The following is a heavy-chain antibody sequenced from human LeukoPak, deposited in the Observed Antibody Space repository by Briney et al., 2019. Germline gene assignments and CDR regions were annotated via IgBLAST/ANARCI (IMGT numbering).Heavy chain of an antibody. CDR2: IWYDGSDK. Sequence: GRSPRLSCAASGFTFSSYGMHWVRQAPGKGLEWVAVIWYDGSDKYYADSVKGRFTISRDNSKNTLYLQMNSLRAEDTAVYYCARDGYSSGWYPDYWGQGTLVTVSS. V-gene: IGHV3-33*01. D-gene: IGHD6-19*01. J-gene: IGHJ4*02. CDR1: GFTFSSYG. CDR3: ARDGYSSGWYPDY.